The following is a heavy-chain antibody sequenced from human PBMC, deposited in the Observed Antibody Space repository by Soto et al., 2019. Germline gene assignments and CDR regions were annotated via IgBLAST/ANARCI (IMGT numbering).Heavy chain of an antibody. Sequence: EVQLVESGGGLVKPGGSLTLSCASSGFSFRNVWMSWVRKAPGKGLEWVGHIKSKYVGGNTDYIAPVKGRFTIPRDDSEDTLYQQMNSVKTEDAAVYYCTTYSTQTFCDGGPCYSVPTKIHDAWGKGSLVTVYS. CDR2: IKSKYVGGNT. J-gene: IGHJ4*02. CDR3: TTYSTQTFCDGGPCYSVPTKIHDA. D-gene: IGHD2-15*01. CDR1: GFSFRNVW. V-gene: IGHV3-15*01.